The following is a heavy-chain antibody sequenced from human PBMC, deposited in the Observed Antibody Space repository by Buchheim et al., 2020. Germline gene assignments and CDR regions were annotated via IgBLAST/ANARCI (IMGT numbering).Heavy chain of an antibody. CDR3: ARLTVTTSPSYFYYYYGTDV. D-gene: IGHD4-17*01. J-gene: IGHJ6*02. V-gene: IGHV4-4*02. Sequence: QVQLQESGPGLVKPSGTLSLTCAVSGGSISSSNWWSWVRQPPGKGLEWIGEIYHSGSTNYNPSLKSRVTISVEKSKNQFSLKLSSVTAADTAVYYCARLTVTTSPSYFYYYYGTDVWGQGTT. CDR2: IYHSGST. CDR1: GGSISSSNW.